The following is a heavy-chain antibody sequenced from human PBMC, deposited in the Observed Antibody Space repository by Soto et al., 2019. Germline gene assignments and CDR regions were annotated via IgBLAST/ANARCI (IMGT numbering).Heavy chain of an antibody. CDR2: ICYTGNT. V-gene: IGHV4-39*01. J-gene: IGHJ4*02. Sequence: SETLSLTCSVSGGSMYSCNYYWGWIRQPPGKDLEWIGAICYTGNTFYNPSLESRVSMSIDTSRKQFSLRLSSVIAADTAIYYCARLDNTGAYQSFDYWGQGTLVTVSS. CDR1: GGSMYSCNYY. D-gene: IGHD7-27*01. CDR3: ARLDNTGAYQSFDY.